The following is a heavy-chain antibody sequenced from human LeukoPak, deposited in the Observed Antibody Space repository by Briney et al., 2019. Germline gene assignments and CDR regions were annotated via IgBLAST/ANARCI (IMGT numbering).Heavy chain of an antibody. Sequence: PGGSLRLSCAPSGFTFSSYEMNWVRQAPGKGLEWVSFVSSSGRTKYYADSVKGRSTISRDNAKNSLYLQMNSLRAEDTAVYYCARDARRSLSWGQGTLVTVSS. CDR1: GFTFSSYE. CDR3: ARDARRSLS. V-gene: IGHV3-48*03. J-gene: IGHJ5*02. D-gene: IGHD1-1*01. CDR2: VSSSGRTK.